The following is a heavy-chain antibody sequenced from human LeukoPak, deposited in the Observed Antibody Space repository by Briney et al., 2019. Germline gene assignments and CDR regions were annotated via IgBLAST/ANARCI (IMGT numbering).Heavy chain of an antibody. V-gene: IGHV4-59*08. Sequence: SETLSLTCTVSGGSIGTYYWSWVRQSPGTGLEWIGYIYVTGTRYNPYLQSRVTISVDRSRNQFFLKVTSVTAADTAVYYCARHIGGGIEDMDVWGRGTKVTVSS. D-gene: IGHD3-16*02. CDR1: GGSIGTYY. CDR3: ARHIGGGIEDMDV. CDR2: IYVTGT. J-gene: IGHJ6*03.